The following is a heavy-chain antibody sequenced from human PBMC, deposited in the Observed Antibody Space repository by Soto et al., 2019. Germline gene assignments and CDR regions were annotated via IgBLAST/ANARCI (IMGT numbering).Heavy chain of an antibody. V-gene: IGHV4-59*01. CDR1: GGSISSYY. D-gene: IGHD2-2*02. CDR3: ARSDHCRSTSCYTRNFDY. Sequence: PSETLSLTCTVSGGSISSYYWSWIRQPPGKGLEWIGYVYNSGSTNYSPSLEGRVTISVDTSKNQFSLKLTAVTAADTAVYYCARSDHCRSTSCYTRNFDYWGQGTLVTVSS. J-gene: IGHJ4*02. CDR2: VYNSGST.